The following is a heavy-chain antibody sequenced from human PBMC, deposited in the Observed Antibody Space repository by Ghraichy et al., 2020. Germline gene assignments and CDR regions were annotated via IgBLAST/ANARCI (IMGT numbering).Heavy chain of an antibody. CDR3: ARGRVVRGILYYFDH. D-gene: IGHD3-10*01. CDR1: GASINSGGYS. J-gene: IGHJ4*02. Sequence: SQTLSLTCAVSGASINSGGYSWSWIRQPPGKGLEWIGHVYNTGNTYYTPSLRGRVPISPDTSKNQVSLSLKSVTAADTAMYFCARGRVVRGILYYFDHWGLGTLVTVSS. CDR2: VYNTGNT. V-gene: IGHV4-30-4*07.